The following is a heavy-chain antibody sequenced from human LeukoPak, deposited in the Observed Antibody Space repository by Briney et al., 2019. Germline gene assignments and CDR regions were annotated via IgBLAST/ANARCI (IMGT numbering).Heavy chain of an antibody. CDR1: GFTFTSSA. Sequence: SVKVSCRASGFTFTSSAMQWVRQARGQRLEWIGWIVVGSGGTNYAQKFQGRVTMTRDTSISTAYMELSRLRSDDTAVYYCARDEATYCSSTSCSRNWFDPWGQGTLVTVSS. CDR3: ARDEATYCSSTSCSRNWFDP. CDR2: IVVGSGGT. J-gene: IGHJ5*02. V-gene: IGHV1-58*02. D-gene: IGHD2-2*01.